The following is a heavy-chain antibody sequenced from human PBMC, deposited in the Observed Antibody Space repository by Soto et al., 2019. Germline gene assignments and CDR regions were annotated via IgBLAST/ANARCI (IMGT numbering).Heavy chain of an antibody. CDR2: VIPLFDTA. J-gene: IGHJ6*02. D-gene: IGHD5-18*01. CDR3: ATGGHNDGYNFYHGMDV. CDR1: GGIFTNNA. V-gene: IGHV1-69*01. Sequence: QVQVVQSGAEVKKPGSSVKVSCKVSGGIFTNNAISWVRQAPGQGLEWLGGVIPLFDTAYYAQIFRGRLRIPADGATTTAYMELSGLTSADTAVYFCATGGHNDGYNFYHGMDVWGQGARLTVS.